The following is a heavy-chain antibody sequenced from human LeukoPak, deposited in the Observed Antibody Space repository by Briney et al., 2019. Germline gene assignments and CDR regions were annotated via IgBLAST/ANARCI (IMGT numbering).Heavy chain of an antibody. D-gene: IGHD1-7*01. V-gene: IGHV1-3*03. CDR1: GYTFTSYA. CDR3: ARDYGDWNYDWFDP. Sequence: ASVKVSCKASGYTFTSYAMHWVRQAPGQRLEWMGWIDAGNGNTKYSQEFQGRVTITRDTSASTAYMELSSLRSEDMAVYYCARDYGDWNYDWFDPWGQGTLVTVSP. CDR2: IDAGNGNT. J-gene: IGHJ5*02.